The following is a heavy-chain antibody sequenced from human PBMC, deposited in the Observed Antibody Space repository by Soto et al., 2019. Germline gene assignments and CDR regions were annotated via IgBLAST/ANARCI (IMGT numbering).Heavy chain of an antibody. CDR3: ARVLGGSFYYFDS. J-gene: IGHJ4*01. Sequence: SETLSLTCAASGYSISSGYYWGWIRQPPGKGLEWIASIHYLGSTYQNPSLKRRVNISVDTSKNQFSLKFSSVTAADTAVYYCARVLGGSFYYFDSWGHGTLVTVSS. V-gene: IGHV4-38-2*01. D-gene: IGHD1-26*01. CDR1: GYSISSGYY. CDR2: IHYLGST.